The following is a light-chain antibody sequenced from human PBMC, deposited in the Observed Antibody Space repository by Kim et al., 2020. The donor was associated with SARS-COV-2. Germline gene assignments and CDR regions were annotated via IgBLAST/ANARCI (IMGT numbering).Light chain of an antibody. CDR1: ENIYNW. Sequence: DVQMTQSPANLSASVGDRVTITCRARENIYNWLVWYQQKGEKAPKLLIYDASTLETGVPSRFSGSGSGTEFTLTINSLQPDDSATYYCQQDNYYFGRGTELEI. CDR3: QQDNYY. V-gene: IGKV1-5*01. J-gene: IGKJ2*01. CDR2: DAS.